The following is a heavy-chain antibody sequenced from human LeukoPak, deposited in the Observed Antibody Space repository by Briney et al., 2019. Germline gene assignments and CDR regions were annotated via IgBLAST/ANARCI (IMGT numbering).Heavy chain of an antibody. CDR2: ISSNGGST. D-gene: IGHD3-10*01. J-gene: IGHJ3*02. CDR1: GFTFSSYA. CDR3: VKGELLWFGGLNPDAFDI. Sequence: GGSLRLSCSASGFTFSSYAMHWVRQAPGKGLEYVSAISSNGGSTYYADSVKGRFTISRDNSKNTLYLQMSSLRAEDTAVYYCVKGELLWFGGLNPDAFDIWGQGTMVTVSS. V-gene: IGHV3-64D*06.